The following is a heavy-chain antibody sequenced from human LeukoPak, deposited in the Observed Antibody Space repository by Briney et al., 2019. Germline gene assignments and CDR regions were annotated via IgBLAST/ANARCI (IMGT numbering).Heavy chain of an antibody. J-gene: IGHJ4*02. CDR2: INPNSGGT. D-gene: IGHD2-15*01. V-gene: IGHV1-2*02. CDR1: GYTLTGYY. Sequence: GASAKVSCKASGYTLTGYYMHWVRQAPGQGLEWMGWINPNSGGTNYAQKFQGRVTMTRDTSISTAYMELSRLRSDDTAVYYCARGGPVAVAATPYWGQGTLVTVSS. CDR3: ARGGPVAVAATPY.